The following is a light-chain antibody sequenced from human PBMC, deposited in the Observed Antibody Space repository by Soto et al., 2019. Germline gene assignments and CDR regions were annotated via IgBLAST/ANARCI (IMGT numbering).Light chain of an antibody. CDR3: LSSTSTNPPV. Sequence: LTQPACVSGSRGQSFTISCTGTISDFGSYKFVSWYQHHPGTVPKVIIYETSKRPSGVSDRFSGSKSGNTASLTISGLQAEDEADYYCLSSTSTNPPVFGSGPMVTVL. J-gene: IGLJ1*01. CDR2: ETS. CDR1: ISDFGSYKF. V-gene: IGLV2-23*01.